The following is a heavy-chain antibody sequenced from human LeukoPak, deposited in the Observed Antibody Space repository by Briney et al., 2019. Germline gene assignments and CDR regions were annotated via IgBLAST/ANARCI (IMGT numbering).Heavy chain of an antibody. V-gene: IGHV4-34*01. CDR3: ARGVEEQLLGYFDY. J-gene: IGHJ4*02. D-gene: IGHD6-13*01. CDR2: INHSGST. Sequence: SETLSLTCAVYGGSFSGYYSSWIRQPPGKGLEWIGEINHSGSTNYNPSLKSRVTISVDTSKNQFSLKLSSVTAANTAVYYCARGVEEQLLGYFDYWGQGTLVTVSS. CDR1: GGSFSGYY.